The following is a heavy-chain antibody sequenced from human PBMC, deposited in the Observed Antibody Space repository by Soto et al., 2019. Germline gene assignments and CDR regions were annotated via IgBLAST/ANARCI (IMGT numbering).Heavy chain of an antibody. CDR2: IYWNDDK. D-gene: IGHD2-21*02. J-gene: IGHJ6*02. CDR1: GFSLSTSGVG. Sequence: QITLKESGPTLVKPTQTLTLTCTFSGFSLSTSGVGVGWIRQPPGKALEWLALIYWNDDKRYSPSLRSRLTINKDTSKTQLVLTMTNMDPVDTATYYCIQSRCGGDCLQSYSSHYYYGMDVWGQGTTVTVSS. V-gene: IGHV2-5*01. CDR3: IQSRCGGDCLQSYSSHYYYGMDV.